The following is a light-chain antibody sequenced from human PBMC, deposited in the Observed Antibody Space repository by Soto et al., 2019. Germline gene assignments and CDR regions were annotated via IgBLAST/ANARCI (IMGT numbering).Light chain of an antibody. CDR3: GADHGSGSNFDEV. V-gene: IGLV9-49*01. J-gene: IGLJ2*01. Sequence: QPVLTQPPSASASLGASVTLTCTLSSGYSNYKVDWYQQRPGKGPRFVMRVGTGGIVGSKGDGIPDRFSVLGSGLNRYLTIKNIQEEDESDYHCGADHGSGSNFDEVFGGGTKLTVL. CDR1: SGYSNYK. CDR2: VGTGGIVG.